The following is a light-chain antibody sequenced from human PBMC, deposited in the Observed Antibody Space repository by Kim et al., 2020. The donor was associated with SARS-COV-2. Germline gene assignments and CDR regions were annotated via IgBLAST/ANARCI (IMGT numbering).Light chain of an antibody. Sequence: DIQMTQSPSSLSASVGDRVTITCRASQGIRNDLGWYQQKPGKAPRRLIYAISTLQNGVPSRFSGGGSGTEFTLTISSLQPEDVATYYCLHYSGFPFAFGPGTKVDI. J-gene: IGKJ3*01. CDR1: QGIRND. CDR3: LHYSGFPFA. V-gene: IGKV1-17*01. CDR2: AIS.